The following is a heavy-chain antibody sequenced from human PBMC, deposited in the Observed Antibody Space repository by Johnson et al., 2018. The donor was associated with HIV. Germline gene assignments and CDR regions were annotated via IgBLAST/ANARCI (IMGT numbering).Heavy chain of an antibody. CDR2: ISYDGSNK. D-gene: IGHD3-10*01. CDR3: AGRAGGVGGGFDI. J-gene: IGHJ3*02. Sequence: QVQLVESGGGVVQPGRSLRLSCAASGFTFSSYAMHWVRQAPGKGLEWVAVISYDGSNKYYAASVKGRFTISRDNSTNSLYMQMNSLGAGDTALYYCAGRAGGVGGGFDIWGQGTMVTVSS. V-gene: IGHV3-30*04. CDR1: GFTFSSYA.